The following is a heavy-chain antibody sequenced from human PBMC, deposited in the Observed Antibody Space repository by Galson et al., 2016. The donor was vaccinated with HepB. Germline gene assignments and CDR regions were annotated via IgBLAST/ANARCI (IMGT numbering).Heavy chain of an antibody. CDR1: GFTFSHYF. V-gene: IGHV3-11*01. CDR3: ARMVPLYSEGWYVRGDGWFDP. Sequence: SLRLSCAASGFTFSHYFVSWIRQAPGKGLEWVSYISGSADSRHYADSVKGRFTISRDNAKASLYLQMNSLRAEDTAVYYCARMVPLYSEGWYVRGDGWFDPWGQGTLVTVSS. D-gene: IGHD6-19*01. J-gene: IGHJ5*02. CDR2: ISGSADSR.